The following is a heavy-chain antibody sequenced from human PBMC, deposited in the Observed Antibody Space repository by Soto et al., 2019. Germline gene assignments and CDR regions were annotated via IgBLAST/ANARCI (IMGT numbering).Heavy chain of an antibody. J-gene: IGHJ6*02. CDR1: GFTFSSYA. V-gene: IGHV3-30-3*01. Sequence: QVQLVESGGGVVQPGRSLRLSCAASGFTFSSYAMHWVRQAPGKGLEWVAVISYDGSNKYYPDSVKGRFTISRDNSKNTLYLQMNSLRAEDTAVYYCARETDGMDVWGQGTTVTVSS. CDR2: ISYDGSNK. CDR3: ARETDGMDV.